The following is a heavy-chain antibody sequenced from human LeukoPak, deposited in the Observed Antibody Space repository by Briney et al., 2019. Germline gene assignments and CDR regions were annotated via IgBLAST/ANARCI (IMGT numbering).Heavy chain of an antibody. J-gene: IGHJ4*02. D-gene: IGHD5-18*01. Sequence: SETLSLTCAVSGGSISSSNWWSWVRQPPGKGLEWIGEIYHSGSTNYNPSLKSRVTISVDTSKNQFSLKLSSVTAADTAVYYCARGAYSYDKDYWGQGTLVTVSS. CDR3: ARGAYSYDKDY. V-gene: IGHV4-4*02. CDR2: IYHSGST. CDR1: GGSISSSNW.